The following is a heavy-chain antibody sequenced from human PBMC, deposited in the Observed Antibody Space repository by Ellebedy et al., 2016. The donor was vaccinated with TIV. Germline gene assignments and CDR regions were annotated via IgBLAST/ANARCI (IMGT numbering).Heavy chain of an antibody. Sequence: GGSLRLSCAASGITFSGSAMHWVRQAAGKGLEWVGRIRSRANNYATVYGASVKGRFTISRDDSKNTAYLQMNSLRAEDTAVYYCARGGAYWYFDLWGRGSLVTVSS. CDR3: ARGGAYWYFDL. CDR2: IRSRANNYAT. CDR1: GITFSGSA. J-gene: IGHJ2*01. D-gene: IGHD3-16*01. V-gene: IGHV3-73*01.